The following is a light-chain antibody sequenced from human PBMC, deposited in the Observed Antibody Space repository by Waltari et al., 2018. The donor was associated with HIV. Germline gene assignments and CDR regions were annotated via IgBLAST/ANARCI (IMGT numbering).Light chain of an antibody. V-gene: IGKV3-11*01. J-gene: IGKJ4*01. CDR1: QSVRSY. CDR2: GAS. CDR3: QQRRNWPPRAT. Sequence: EIVLTQFPATLSLFPWERPPSPCRASQSVRSYLAWYQQKPGQAPKLLIYGASNRATGIPARFSGSGSGTDFTLTISSLEPEDFAVYYCQQRRNWPPRATFGGGTKVEIK.